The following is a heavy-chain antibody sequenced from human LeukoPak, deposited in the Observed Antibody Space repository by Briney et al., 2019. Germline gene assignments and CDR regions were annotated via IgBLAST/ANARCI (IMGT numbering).Heavy chain of an antibody. CDR2: IYHSGST. V-gene: IGHV4-4*02. CDR3: AGREANVDIVPTLFPFDW. D-gene: IGHD5-12*01. CDR1: GGSISSSNW. J-gene: IGHJ4*02. Sequence: SGTLSLTCAVSGGSISSSNWWSWVRQPPGKGLEWIGEIYHSGSTNYNPSLKSRVTISVDRPKNQFSLKMRFVTAADTAVYYCAGREANVDIVPTLFPFDWWGQGTLVTVSS.